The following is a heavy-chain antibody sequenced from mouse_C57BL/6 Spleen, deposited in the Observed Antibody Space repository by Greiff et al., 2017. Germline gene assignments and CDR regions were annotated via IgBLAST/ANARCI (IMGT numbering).Heavy chain of an antibody. Sequence: VQLQQSDAELVKPGASVKISCKVSGYTFTDHSIHWMKQRPEQGLEWIGYIYPRDGSTKYNEKFKGKATLTADKSSSTAYMQLNSLTSEDSAVYFCARQGYYGSSYVGYWGQGTTLTVSS. CDR2: IYPRDGST. CDR1: GYTFTDHS. CDR3: ARQGYYGSSYVGY. J-gene: IGHJ2*01. V-gene: IGHV1-78*01. D-gene: IGHD1-1*01.